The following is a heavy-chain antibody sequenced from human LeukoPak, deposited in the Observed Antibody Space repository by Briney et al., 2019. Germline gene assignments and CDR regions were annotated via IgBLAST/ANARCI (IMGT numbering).Heavy chain of an antibody. V-gene: IGHV1-2*02. J-gene: IGHJ4*02. CDR1: GYTFTGYY. Sequence: ASVKVSCKASGYTFTGYYIHWVRQAPGQGLEWMGWINPDSGGTNYAQNFQGRVTMTRDTSINTAHMELSRLRSDDTAIYYCARVHISSSPFDYWGQGTRVTVSS. CDR2: INPDSGGT. D-gene: IGHD6-6*01. CDR3: ARVHISSSPFDY.